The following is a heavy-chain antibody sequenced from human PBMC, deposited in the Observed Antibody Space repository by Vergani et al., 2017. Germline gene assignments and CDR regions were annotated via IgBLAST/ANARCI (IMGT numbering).Heavy chain of an antibody. J-gene: IGHJ6*02. CDR2: ISYDGSNK. CDR3: ARVSGMEGMDV. V-gene: IGHV3-30*03. CDR1: GFTFSSYG. D-gene: IGHD1-26*01. Sequence: QVQLVESGGGVVQPGRSLRLSCAASGFTFSSYGMHWVRQAPGKGLEWVAVISYDGSNKYYADSVKGRFTISRDNSKNSLYLQMNSLRAEDTAVYYCARVSGMEGMDVWGQGTTVTVSS.